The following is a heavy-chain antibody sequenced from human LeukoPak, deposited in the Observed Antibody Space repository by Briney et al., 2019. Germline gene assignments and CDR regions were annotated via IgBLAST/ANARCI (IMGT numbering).Heavy chain of an antibody. J-gene: IGHJ4*02. CDR1: GFTFSTYN. Sequence: GGSLRLSCAASGFTFSTYNMNWVRQAPGKGLEWVSSISTASDYIYYADSLKGRFTISRDNAKNSLYLQMNSLRAEDTAVYYCAKPARTDYADYWGQGTLVTVSS. V-gene: IGHV3-21*04. CDR3: AKPARTDYADY. D-gene: IGHD1-14*01. CDR2: ISTASDYI.